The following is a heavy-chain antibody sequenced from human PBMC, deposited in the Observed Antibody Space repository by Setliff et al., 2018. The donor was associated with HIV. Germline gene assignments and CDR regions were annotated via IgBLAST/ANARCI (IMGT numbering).Heavy chain of an antibody. Sequence: ASVKVSCKASGYSLSTYSISWVRQAPGQGLEWMGWIDSNNGNRNFAQKFRGRVTMTTDISTNTAYMEVRSLSFDDTAVYYCVRLTADRTNYYYYMDVWGKGTTVTVSS. J-gene: IGHJ6*03. D-gene: IGHD2-8*01. V-gene: IGHV1-18*01. CDR3: VRLTADRTNYYYYMDV. CDR1: GYSLSTYS. CDR2: IDSNNGNR.